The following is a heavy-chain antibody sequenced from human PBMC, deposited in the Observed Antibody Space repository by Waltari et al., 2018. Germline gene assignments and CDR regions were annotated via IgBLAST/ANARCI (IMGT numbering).Heavy chain of an antibody. Sequence: GSTYYNPSLKSRVTISVDTSKNQFSLKLSSVTAADTAVYYCARMYSSGQDYWGQGTLVTVSS. D-gene: IGHD6-19*01. J-gene: IGHJ4*02. V-gene: IGHV4-39*01. CDR2: GST. CDR3: ARMYSSGQDY.